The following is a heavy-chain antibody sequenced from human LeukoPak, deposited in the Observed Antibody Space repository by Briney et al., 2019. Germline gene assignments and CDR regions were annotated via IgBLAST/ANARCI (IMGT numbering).Heavy chain of an antibody. Sequence: PSETLSLTCTVSGGSISSSSYYWGWIRQPPGKGLEWIGSIYYSGSTYYNPSLKSRVTISVDTSKNQFSLKLSSVTAADTAVYYCARGGDLRYFDWLLFSDAFDIWGQGTMVTVSS. J-gene: IGHJ3*02. D-gene: IGHD3-9*01. V-gene: IGHV4-39*07. CDR2: IYYSGST. CDR1: GGSISSSSYY. CDR3: ARGGDLRYFDWLLFSDAFDI.